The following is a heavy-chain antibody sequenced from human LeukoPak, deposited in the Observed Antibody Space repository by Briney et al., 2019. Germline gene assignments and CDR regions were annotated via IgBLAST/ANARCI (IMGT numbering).Heavy chain of an antibody. CDR2: INPNSGGT. Sequence: GASVKVSCKASGYTFTGYYMHWVRQAPGQGLEWMGWINPNSGGTNYAQKFQGRVTMTRDTSISTAYMELSRLRSDDTAVYYCARVREGGVWFGEFPPEYYFDYWGQGTLVTVSS. CDR1: GYTFTGYY. V-gene: IGHV1-2*02. D-gene: IGHD3-10*01. J-gene: IGHJ4*02. CDR3: ARVREGGVWFGEFPPEYYFDY.